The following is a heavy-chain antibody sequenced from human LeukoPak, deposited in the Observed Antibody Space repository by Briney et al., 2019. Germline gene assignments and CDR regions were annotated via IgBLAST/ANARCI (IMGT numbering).Heavy chain of an antibody. D-gene: IGHD6-13*01. J-gene: IGHJ4*02. Sequence: GGSLRLSCAASGFTFSSYAMSWVRQAPGKGLEWVSVIYSGGSTYYADSVKGRFTISRDNSKNTLYLQMNSLRAEDTAVYYCATSAAGTPNAHWGQGTLVTVSS. CDR1: GFTFSSYA. CDR2: IYSGGST. CDR3: ATSAAGTPNAH. V-gene: IGHV3-53*01.